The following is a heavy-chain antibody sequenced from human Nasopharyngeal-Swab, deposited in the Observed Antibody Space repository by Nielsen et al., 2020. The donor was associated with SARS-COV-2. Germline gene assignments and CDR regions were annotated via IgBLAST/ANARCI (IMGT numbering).Heavy chain of an antibody. D-gene: IGHD6-6*01. J-gene: IGHJ6*03. CDR3: ASLSGSSSAYYYYMDV. CDR2: ISWNSGSI. V-gene: IGHV3-9*01. Sequence: GGSLRLSCAASGFTFGDYAMHWVRQAPGKGLEWVSGISWNSGSIGYADSVKGRFTISRDNAKNSLYLQMNSLRAEDTALYYCASLSGSSSAYYYYMDVWGKGTTVTVSS. CDR1: GFTFGDYA.